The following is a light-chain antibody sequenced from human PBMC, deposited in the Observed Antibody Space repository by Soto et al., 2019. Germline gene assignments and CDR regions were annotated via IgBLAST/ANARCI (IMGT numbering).Light chain of an antibody. Sequence: VLTQSPGTLSLSPGERATLSCRASQRVSSNYLAWYQQKPGQAPRLLISGASSRAAGIPDRFSGSGSETDFTLTVSRLEPEDFAVYYCQQYGSSLTWTFGQGTKVDIK. V-gene: IGKV3-20*01. J-gene: IGKJ1*01. CDR2: GAS. CDR1: QRVSSNY. CDR3: QQYGSSLTWT.